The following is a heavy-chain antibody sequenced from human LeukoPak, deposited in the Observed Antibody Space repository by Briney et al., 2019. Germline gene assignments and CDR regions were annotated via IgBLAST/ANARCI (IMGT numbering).Heavy chain of an antibody. CDR1: GGTFSSYA. D-gene: IGHD4-17*01. V-gene: IGHV1-69*13. J-gene: IGHJ4*02. Sequence: ASVKVSCKASGGTFSSYAISWVRQAPGQGLEWMGGIIPIFGTANYAQKFQGRVTITADESTSTAYMELSSLRSVDTAVYYCARSRGDGDYVGDYWGQETLVTVSS. CDR2: IIPIFGTA. CDR3: ARSRGDGDYVGDY.